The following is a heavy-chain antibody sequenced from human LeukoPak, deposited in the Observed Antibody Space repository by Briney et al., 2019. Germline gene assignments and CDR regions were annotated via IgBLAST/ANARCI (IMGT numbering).Heavy chain of an antibody. D-gene: IGHD6-19*01. Sequence: GGSLRLSCAASGFTFDDYAMHWVRQAPGKGLEWVSGISWNSGSIGYADSVKGRFTISRDNAKNSLYLQMNSLRAEDTALYYCAKAGESGGVAVAEGGYFDYWGQGTLVTVSS. V-gene: IGHV3-9*01. CDR3: AKAGESGGVAVAEGGYFDY. J-gene: IGHJ4*02. CDR2: ISWNSGSI. CDR1: GFTFDDYA.